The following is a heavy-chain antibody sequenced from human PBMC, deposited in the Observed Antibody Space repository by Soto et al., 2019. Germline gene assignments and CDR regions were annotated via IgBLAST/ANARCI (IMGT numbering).Heavy chain of an antibody. CDR2: IDPIDSYT. CDR1: GYSFTSYW. Sequence: GESLKISCKGSGYSFTSYWISWVRQMPGKGLEWMGRIDPIDSYTNYSPSFQGHVTISADKSISTAYLQWSSLKASDTAMYYCVRSYCSCASCPRNYYGMDVWGQGTTVTVSS. J-gene: IGHJ6*02. CDR3: VRSYCSCASCPRNYYGMDV. V-gene: IGHV5-10-1*01. D-gene: IGHD2-2*01.